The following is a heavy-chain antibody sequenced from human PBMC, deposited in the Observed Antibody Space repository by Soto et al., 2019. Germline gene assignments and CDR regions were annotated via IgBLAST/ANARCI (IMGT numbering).Heavy chain of an antibody. V-gene: IGHV3-21*06. CDR2: ISRTTNYI. CDR1: GFTFTRYS. J-gene: IGHJ4*02. Sequence: GGSLRLSCAASGFTFTRYSMNWVRQAPGKGLEWVSSISRTTNYIYYGDSMKGRFTISRDNAKNSLYLEMNSLRAEDTAVYYCARESEDLTSNFDYWGQGTLVTVSS. CDR3: ARESEDLTSNFDY.